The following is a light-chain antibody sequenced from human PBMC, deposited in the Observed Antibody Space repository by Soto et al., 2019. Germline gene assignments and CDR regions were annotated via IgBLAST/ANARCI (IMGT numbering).Light chain of an antibody. Sequence: QSVLAQPRSVSGSPGQSVTISCTGTSSDVGGYNYVSWYQQHPDKAPKRMIYDVYKRPSGVPDRFSGSKSYSTASLTISGLQAEDEADYYCCSYGGSYTYVFGTGTKVTVL. CDR3: CSYGGSYTYV. CDR1: SSDVGGYNY. CDR2: DVY. V-gene: IGLV2-11*01. J-gene: IGLJ1*01.